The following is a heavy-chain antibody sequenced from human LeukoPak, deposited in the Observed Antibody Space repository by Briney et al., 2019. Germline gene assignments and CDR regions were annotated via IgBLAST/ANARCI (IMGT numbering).Heavy chain of an antibody. CDR3: AKVGRYYYDSSGYFDY. Sequence: SGGSLRLSCATSGFTFSSYGMHWVRQAPGKGLEWVAVISYDGSNKYYADSVKGRFTISRDNSKNTLYLQMNSLRAEDTAVYYCAKVGRYYYDSSGYFDYWGQGTLVTVSS. J-gene: IGHJ4*02. CDR2: ISYDGSNK. D-gene: IGHD3-22*01. CDR1: GFTFSSYG. V-gene: IGHV3-30*18.